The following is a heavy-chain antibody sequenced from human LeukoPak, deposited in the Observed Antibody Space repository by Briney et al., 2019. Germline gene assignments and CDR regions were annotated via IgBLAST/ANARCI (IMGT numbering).Heavy chain of an antibody. Sequence: SETLSLTCAVYGGSFIDYYWSWLRQPPGKGLEWIGEIDHSGSTTYNPSLKSRVTISVDTSKDQFSLKLNSVTAADTAVYYCARGFSHWGQGTLVTVSS. CDR2: IDHSGST. CDR3: ARGFSH. J-gene: IGHJ4*02. D-gene: IGHD3-3*01. V-gene: IGHV4-34*01. CDR1: GGSFIDYY.